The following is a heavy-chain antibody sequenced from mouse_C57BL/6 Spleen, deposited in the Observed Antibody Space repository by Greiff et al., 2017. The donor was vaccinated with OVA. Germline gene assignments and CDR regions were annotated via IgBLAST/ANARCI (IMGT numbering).Heavy chain of an antibody. CDR1: GYTFTSYW. V-gene: IGHV1-69*01. CDR3: ATLYSGFDD. Sequence: QVQLQQPGAELVMPGASVKLSCKASGYTFTSYWMHWVKQRPGQGLEWIGEIDPSDSYTNYNQKFKGKSTLTVDKSSSTAYMQLSSLTSEDSAGYYCATLYSGFDDWGQGTTRTVSS. CDR2: IDPSDSYT. D-gene: IGHD2-12*01. J-gene: IGHJ2*01.